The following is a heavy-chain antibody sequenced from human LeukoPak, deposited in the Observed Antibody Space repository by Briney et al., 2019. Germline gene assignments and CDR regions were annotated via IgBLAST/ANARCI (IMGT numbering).Heavy chain of an antibody. Sequence: NSSETRSLTCTVFAGSINNDYWSWIRQPPGKGLEWIGYTYYTGTTNYNPPLKSRVTMSVDPSKNQVSLELSSVTAADPAVYYCARHGPGGVFDYWGQGALVTVSS. CDR3: ARHGPGGVFDY. J-gene: IGHJ4*02. CDR1: AGSINNDY. CDR2: TYYTGTT. V-gene: IGHV4-59*08. D-gene: IGHD3-16*01.